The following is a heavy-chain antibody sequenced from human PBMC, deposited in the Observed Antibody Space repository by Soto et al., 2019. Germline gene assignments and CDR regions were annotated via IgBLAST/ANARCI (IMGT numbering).Heavy chain of an antibody. CDR2: ISAYNGNT. CDR3: ARDRIAVVAATSYYYYGMDV. V-gene: IGHV1-18*01. Sequence: QVQLVQSGAEVKKPGASVKVSCKASGYTFTSYGITWVRQAPGQGLEWMGWISAYNGNTNYAQKLQGRVTMTTDTSTSIAYMELRSLRSDDTAVYYCARDRIAVVAATSYYYYGMDVWGQGTTVTVSS. CDR1: GYTFTSYG. D-gene: IGHD2-15*01. J-gene: IGHJ6*02.